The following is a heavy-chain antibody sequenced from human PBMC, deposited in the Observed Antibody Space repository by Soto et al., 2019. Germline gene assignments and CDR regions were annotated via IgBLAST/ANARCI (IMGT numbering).Heavy chain of an antibody. CDR1: GGTFSSYT. J-gene: IGHJ4*02. CDR2: IIPILGIA. D-gene: IGHD2-21*01. Sequence: QVQLVQSGAEVKKPGSSVKVSCKASGGTFSSYTISWVRQAPGQGLEWMGRIIPILGIANYAQKFQGRVTITADKATSTAYMELSSLRAEDTAVYYCARDPSAGDSAGYWGQGTLVTVSS. V-gene: IGHV1-69*08. CDR3: ARDPSAGDSAGY.